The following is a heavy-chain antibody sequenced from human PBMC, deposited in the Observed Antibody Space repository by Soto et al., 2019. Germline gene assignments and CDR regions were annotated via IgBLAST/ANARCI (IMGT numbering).Heavy chain of an antibody. CDR3: ARPAITIFGVVNPGIGMGV. CDR2: IDPSDSYT. CDR1: GYSFTSYW. D-gene: IGHD3-3*01. J-gene: IGHJ6*02. Sequence: GESLKISCKGSGYSFTSYWISWVRQMPGKGLEWMGRIDPSDSYTNYSPSFQGHVTISADKSISTAYLQWSSLKASDTAMYYCARPAITIFGVVNPGIGMGVWGQGTTVTVSS. V-gene: IGHV5-10-1*01.